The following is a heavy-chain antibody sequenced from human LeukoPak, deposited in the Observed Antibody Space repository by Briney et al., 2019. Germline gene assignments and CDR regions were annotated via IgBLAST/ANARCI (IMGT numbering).Heavy chain of an antibody. Sequence: SETLSLTCAVSGGSFSGYYWSWIRQPPGKGLEWIGEINHSGSTNYNPSLKSRVTISIDTSKNQFSLKLSSVTAADTALYYCARGPGTWYYYWGQGTLVTVSS. V-gene: IGHV4-34*01. CDR2: INHSGST. CDR1: GGSFSGYY. J-gene: IGHJ4*02. CDR3: ARGPGTWYYY. D-gene: IGHD6-13*01.